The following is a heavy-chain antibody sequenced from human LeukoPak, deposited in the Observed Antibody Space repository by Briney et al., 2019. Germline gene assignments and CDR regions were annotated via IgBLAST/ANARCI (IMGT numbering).Heavy chain of an antibody. Sequence: SETLSLTCTVSGGSISSYYWSWLRQPPGKGLEWIGYIYYSGSTNYNPSLKSRVTISVDTSKNQFSLKLSSVTAADTAVYYCARYYSGYNDYWGQGTLVTVSS. D-gene: IGHD5-12*01. CDR2: IYYSGST. CDR3: ARYYSGYNDY. V-gene: IGHV4-59*01. CDR1: GGSISSYY. J-gene: IGHJ4*02.